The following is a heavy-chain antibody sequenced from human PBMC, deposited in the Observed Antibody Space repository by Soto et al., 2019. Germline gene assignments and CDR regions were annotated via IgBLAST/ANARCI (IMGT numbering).Heavy chain of an antibody. CDR2: ISYDGSNK. Sequence: QVQLVESGGGVVQPRRSLRLSCAASGFTFSSYAMHWVRQAPGKGLEWVAVISYDGSNKYYADSVKGRFTISRDNSKNTLYLQMNSLRAEDTAVYYCARDRNDGATAYYGMDVWGQGTTVTVSS. J-gene: IGHJ6*02. CDR3: ARDRNDGATAYYGMDV. CDR1: GFTFSSYA. V-gene: IGHV3-30-3*01. D-gene: IGHD1-26*01.